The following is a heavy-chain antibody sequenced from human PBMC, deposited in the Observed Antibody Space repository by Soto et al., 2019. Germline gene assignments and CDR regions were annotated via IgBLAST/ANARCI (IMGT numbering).Heavy chain of an antibody. CDR2: IYYSGTS. CDR1: GGSISNYY. CDR3: ARGRSGSYLVSVGFDP. Sequence: SETLSLTCTVSGGSISNYYWTWIRQPPGKGLEWIGYIYYSGTSNYNPSLKSRVTISVDTSKDQFSLKLSSVTAADTAVYYCARGRSGSYLVSVGFDPWGQGTLVTVSS. J-gene: IGHJ5*02. D-gene: IGHD3-10*01. V-gene: IGHV4-59*01.